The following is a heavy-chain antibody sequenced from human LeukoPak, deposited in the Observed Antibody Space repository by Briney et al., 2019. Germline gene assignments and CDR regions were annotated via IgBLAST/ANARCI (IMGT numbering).Heavy chain of an antibody. CDR2: IDPSSGGT. CDR3: ARDRIAPAGSIIDY. D-gene: IGHD6-13*01. V-gene: IGHV1-2*02. Sequence: VASVKVSCKASGYTFTGHYMHWVRQAPGQGLEWMGWIDPSSGGTNSAQKFQGRVTMARDTSITTVYMELSSLTSDDTAIYFCARDRIAPAGSIIDYWGQGTLVTVSS. J-gene: IGHJ4*02. CDR1: GYTFTGHY.